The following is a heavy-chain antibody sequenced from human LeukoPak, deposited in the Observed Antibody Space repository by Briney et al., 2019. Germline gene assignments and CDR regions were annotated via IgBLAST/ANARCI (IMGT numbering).Heavy chain of an antibody. CDR3: ARARGDHYSFDY. V-gene: IGHV5-10-1*01. D-gene: IGHD3-10*01. J-gene: IGHJ4*02. CDR2: IDPSDSYT. Sequence: HGESLKISCKGYGYSFTGYWIILVRQISGKGLEWMGRIDPSDSYTNYSPSLQGHVTISADKSISAAYLQWSNLKASDTAMYYCARARGDHYSFDYWGQGTLVTVSS. CDR1: GYSFTGYW.